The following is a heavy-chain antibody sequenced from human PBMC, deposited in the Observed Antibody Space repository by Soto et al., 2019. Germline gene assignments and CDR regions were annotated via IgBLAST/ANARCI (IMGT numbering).Heavy chain of an antibody. V-gene: IGHV3-23*01. CDR1: GFTFSSYA. CDR3: AKATAARTYYYYGMDV. Sequence: PGGSLRLSCAASGFTFSSYAMSWVRQAPGKGLEWVSAISGSGGSTYYADSVKGRFTISRDNSKNTLYLQMNSLRAEDTAVYYCAKATAARTYYYYGMDVWGQGXTVTVYS. CDR2: ISGSGGST. J-gene: IGHJ6*02. D-gene: IGHD6-13*01.